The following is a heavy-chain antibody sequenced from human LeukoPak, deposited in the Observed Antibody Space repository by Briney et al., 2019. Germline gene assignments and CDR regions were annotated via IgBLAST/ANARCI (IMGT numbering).Heavy chain of an antibody. Sequence: GASVKVSCKASGYTFTSYAISWVRQAPGQGLEWMGWISGYNGNTIYAQRLQGRVTMTTDTSTTTVYMELRSLRSDGTAVYYCARVELIAAAATADYWGQGALVTVSS. J-gene: IGHJ4*02. D-gene: IGHD6-13*01. CDR2: ISGYNGNT. CDR3: ARVELIAAAATADY. CDR1: GYTFTSYA. V-gene: IGHV1-18*01.